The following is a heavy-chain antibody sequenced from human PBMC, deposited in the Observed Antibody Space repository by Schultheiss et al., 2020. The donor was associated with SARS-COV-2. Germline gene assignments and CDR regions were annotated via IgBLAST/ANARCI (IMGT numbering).Heavy chain of an antibody. CDR3: ARRAYCGDDCFPFDY. V-gene: IGHV4-39*07. J-gene: IGHJ4*02. CDR1: GGSISSTNYH. D-gene: IGHD2-21*01. Sequence: SETLSLTCTVSGGSISSTNYHFGWIRQPPGKGLEWIGSIYHSGSTYYNPSLKSRVTISLDTSNNQLSLILSSVTAADTAVYYCARRAYCGDDCFPFDYWGQGTLVTVSS. CDR2: IYHSGST.